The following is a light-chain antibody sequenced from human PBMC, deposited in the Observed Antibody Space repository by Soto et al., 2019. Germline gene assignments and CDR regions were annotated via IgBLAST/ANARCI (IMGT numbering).Light chain of an antibody. J-gene: IGKJ5*01. Sequence: EIVLTQSPATLSLSPGERATLSCRASQSVSSYLAWYQQKPGQAPRLLIYDASNRATVIPARFSGSGSGTEFTLPISSLEPEDVAVYYCQQRSNWPSITFGQGTRLEIK. CDR2: DAS. V-gene: IGKV3-11*01. CDR1: QSVSSY. CDR3: QQRSNWPSIT.